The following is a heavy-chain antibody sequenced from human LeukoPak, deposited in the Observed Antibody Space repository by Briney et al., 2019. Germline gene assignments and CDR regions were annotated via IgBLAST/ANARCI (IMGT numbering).Heavy chain of an antibody. CDR2: ISGSGGRT. Sequence: GGSLRLSCAASGFTINNYAMSWVRQAPGKGPEWVSTISGSGGRTYYADSVKGRFTISRDNSKNTLYLQMNSLRADDTAVYYCVKSSLVAPYDYWGQGTLVTVSS. CDR3: VKSSLVAPYDY. V-gene: IGHV3-23*01. D-gene: IGHD2-15*01. J-gene: IGHJ4*02. CDR1: GFTINNYA.